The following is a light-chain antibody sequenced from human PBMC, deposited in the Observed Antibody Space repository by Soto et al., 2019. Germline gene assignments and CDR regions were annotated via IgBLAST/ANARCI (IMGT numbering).Light chain of an antibody. CDR2: SSD. CDR3: AAGDDSLNAWA. Sequence: QPVLTQPPSASGTPGQRVTISCSGSSSNIGRNTVKWYRQLPGTAPKLLIGSSDQRPAGVPDRFSGSQSGTSASLAIGGLQSEDEADYICAAGDDSLNAWAFGGGTKVTVL. J-gene: IGLJ3*02. CDR1: SSNIGRNT. V-gene: IGLV1-44*01.